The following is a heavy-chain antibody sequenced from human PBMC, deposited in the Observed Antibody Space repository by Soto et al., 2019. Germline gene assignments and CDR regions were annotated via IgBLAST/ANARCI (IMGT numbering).Heavy chain of an antibody. Sequence: GGSLRLSCAASGFTFSSYGMHWVRQAPGKGLEWVAVIWYDGSNKYYADSVKGRFTISRDNSKNTLYLQMNSLRAEDTAVYYCARANEWAAAFYYYYYYMDVWGKGTTVTVSS. CDR2: IWYDGSNK. D-gene: IGHD6-13*01. CDR1: GFTFSSYG. V-gene: IGHV3-33*01. CDR3: ARANEWAAAFYYYYYYMDV. J-gene: IGHJ6*03.